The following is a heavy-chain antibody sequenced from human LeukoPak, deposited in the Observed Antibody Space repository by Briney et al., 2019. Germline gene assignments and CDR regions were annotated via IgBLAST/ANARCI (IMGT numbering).Heavy chain of an antibody. J-gene: IGHJ5*02. CDR1: GYTFTSYG. D-gene: IGHD5-12*01. CDR3: ARSLKSRATLNWFDP. Sequence: ASVKVSCKASGYTFTSYGISWVRQAPGQGLEWMGWISAYNGNTNYAQKLQGRVTMTTDTSTSTAYMELRSLRSDDTAVYYCARSLKSRATLNWFDPWGQGTLVTVSS. CDR2: ISAYNGNT. V-gene: IGHV1-18*01.